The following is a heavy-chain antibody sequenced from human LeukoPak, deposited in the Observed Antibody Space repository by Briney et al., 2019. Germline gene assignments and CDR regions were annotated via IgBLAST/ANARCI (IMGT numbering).Heavy chain of an antibody. CDR3: ATLGTAMASY. CDR1: GCTFSSYA. CDR2: IIPIFGTA. Sequence: VASVKVSCKASGCTFSSYAISWVRQAPGQGLEWLGRIIPIFGTANYAQKFQGRVTITTDESTSTAYMELSSLISEDPAVYYCATLGTAMASYWGQGTLVTVSS. J-gene: IGHJ4*02. V-gene: IGHV1-69*05. D-gene: IGHD5-18*01.